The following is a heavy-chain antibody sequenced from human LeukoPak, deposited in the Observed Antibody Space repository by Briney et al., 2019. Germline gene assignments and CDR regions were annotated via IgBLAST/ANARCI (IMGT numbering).Heavy chain of an antibody. D-gene: IGHD5-18*01. V-gene: IGHV4-39*01. CDR2: IYYSGST. CDR1: GGSISSGDYY. CDR3: ARQGGYSYGYFDY. J-gene: IGHJ4*02. Sequence: SETLSLTCTVSGGSISSGDYYWSWLRQPPGKGLEWIGYIYYSGSTYYNPSLKSRVTISVDTSKNQFSLKLSSVTAADTAVYYCARQGGYSYGYFDYWGQGTLVTVSS.